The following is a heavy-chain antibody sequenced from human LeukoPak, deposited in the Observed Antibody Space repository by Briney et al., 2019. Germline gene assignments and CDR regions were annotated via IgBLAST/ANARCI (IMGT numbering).Heavy chain of an antibody. V-gene: IGHV3-33*01. CDR3: ARDPTPNYYDSSGYPDY. Sequence: GGSLRLSCAPSGFTFSSYGMHWVRQAPGKGLEWVAVIWYDGSNKYYADTVKGRFTISRDNSKNTLYLQMNSVRAEDTAVYYCARDPTPNYYDSSGYPDYWGQGTLVTVSS. CDR1: GFTFSSYG. CDR2: IWYDGSNK. D-gene: IGHD3-22*01. J-gene: IGHJ4*02.